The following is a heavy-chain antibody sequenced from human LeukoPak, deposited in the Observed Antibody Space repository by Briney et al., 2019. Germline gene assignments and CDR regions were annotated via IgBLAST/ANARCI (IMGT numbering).Heavy chain of an antibody. D-gene: IGHD3-10*01. J-gene: IGHJ4*02. CDR2: IIPIFGTA. Sequence: SVKVSCKASGGTFSSYAISGVRQAPGQGREWRGRIIPIFGTANYAQKFQGRVTITTDESTSTAYMELSSLRSEDTAVYYCARGKDYYGSGSYYRFDYWGQGTLVTVSS. V-gene: IGHV1-69*05. CDR3: ARGKDYYGSGSYYRFDY. CDR1: GGTFSSYA.